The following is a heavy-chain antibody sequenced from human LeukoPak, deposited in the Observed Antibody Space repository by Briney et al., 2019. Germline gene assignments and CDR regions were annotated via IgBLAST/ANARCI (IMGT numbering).Heavy chain of an antibody. V-gene: IGHV3-23*01. CDR2: IRGSGGST. CDR3: AKIAHGSGSYYIDLDY. D-gene: IGHD3-10*01. CDR1: GFTFSSYA. Sequence: GGSLRLSCAASGFTFSSYAMSWVRQAPGKGLEWVSAIRGSGGSTNYGDSVKGRFTISRDNSKNTLYLKMNSLRAEDTAVYYCAKIAHGSGSYYIDLDYRGQGTLVTVSS. J-gene: IGHJ4*02.